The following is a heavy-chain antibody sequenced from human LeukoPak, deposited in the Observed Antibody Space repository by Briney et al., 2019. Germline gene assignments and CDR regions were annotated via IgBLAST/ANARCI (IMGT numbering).Heavy chain of an antibody. CDR3: ARDTRHRYCSSTICYRGWLDP. V-gene: IGHV1-69*01. Sequence: SVKVSCKASRGTFSTYAISWVRQAPGQGLEWMGGLIPIFGTANYAQKFQGRVTITADESTSTAYMELSSLRSEDTAVYYCARDTRHRYCSSTICYRGWLDPWGQGTLVTVSS. CDR1: RGTFSTYA. J-gene: IGHJ5*02. D-gene: IGHD2-2*01. CDR2: LIPIFGTA.